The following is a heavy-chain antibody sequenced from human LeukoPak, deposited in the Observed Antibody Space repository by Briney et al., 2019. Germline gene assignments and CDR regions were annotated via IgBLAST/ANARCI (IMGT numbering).Heavy chain of an antibody. Sequence: GASVKVSCKASGGTFNNYIISWVRQAPGQGLEWMGGIIPIFGTANYAQKFQGRITITADESTSTAYMELSSLGSDDTAVYYCARDGRGSRSSWFDPWGQGTLVIVSS. CDR1: GGTFNNYI. J-gene: IGHJ5*02. CDR3: ARDGRGSRSSWFDP. CDR2: IIPIFGTA. D-gene: IGHD3-10*01. V-gene: IGHV1-69*13.